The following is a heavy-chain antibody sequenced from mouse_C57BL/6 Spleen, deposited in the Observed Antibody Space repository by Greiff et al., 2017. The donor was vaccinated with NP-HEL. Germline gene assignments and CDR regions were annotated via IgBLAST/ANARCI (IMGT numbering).Heavy chain of an antibody. J-gene: IGHJ3*01. Sequence: QVQLQQPGAELVKPGASVKVSCKASGYTFTSYWMHWVKQRPGQGLEWIGRIHPSDSDTNYNQKFKGKATLTVDKSSSTAYMQLSSLTSEDSAVYYCAIEDTTVGAPAYWGQGTLVTVSA. V-gene: IGHV1-74*01. D-gene: IGHD1-1*01. CDR3: AIEDTTVGAPAY. CDR1: GYTFTSYW. CDR2: IHPSDSDT.